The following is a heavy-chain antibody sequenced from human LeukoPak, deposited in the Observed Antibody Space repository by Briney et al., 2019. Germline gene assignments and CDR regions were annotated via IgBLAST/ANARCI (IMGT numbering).Heavy chain of an antibody. D-gene: IGHD5-12*01. CDR1: GYTFTGYY. CDR2: INPNSGGT. J-gene: IGHJ4*02. V-gene: IGHV1-2*06. CDR3: SASFSGYDRLFDY. Sequence: GASVKVSCKASGYTFTGYYMHWVRQVPGQGLEWMGRINPNSGGTNYAQKFQDRVTMTRDTSISTAYMELNRLTSGDTAVYYCSASFSGYDRLFDYWGQGTLVTVSS.